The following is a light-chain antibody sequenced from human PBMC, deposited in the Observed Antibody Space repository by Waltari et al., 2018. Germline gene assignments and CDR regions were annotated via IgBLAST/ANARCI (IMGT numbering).Light chain of an antibody. CDR3: QQRYAWPPLS. V-gene: IGKV3-11*01. Sequence: CRASQSVSIYLAWYQQKPGQAPRLLIYEASNRATGIPARFSGSGSGTDFTLTISSLEPEDFATYYCQQRYAWPPLSFGGGTKVEIK. CDR2: EAS. J-gene: IGKJ4*01. CDR1: QSVSIY.